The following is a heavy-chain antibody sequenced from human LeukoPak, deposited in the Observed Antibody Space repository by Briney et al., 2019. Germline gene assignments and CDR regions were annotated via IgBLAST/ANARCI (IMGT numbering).Heavy chain of an antibody. CDR1: GFTFSSYA. CDR3: ARRRGAAVAGTIYYYGMDV. V-gene: IGHV4-39*01. D-gene: IGHD6-19*01. CDR2: IYYSGST. Sequence: PGGSLRLSCAASGFTFSSYAMSWIRQPRGKGLEWIGSIYYSGSTYYNPPLKSQVSISVDTTKNQFSLKVSSVTAADTAVYYCARRRGAAVAGTIYYYGMDVLGQGTTVTVSS. J-gene: IGHJ6*02.